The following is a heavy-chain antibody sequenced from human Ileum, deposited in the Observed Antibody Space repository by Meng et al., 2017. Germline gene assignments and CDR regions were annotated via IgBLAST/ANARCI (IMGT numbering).Heavy chain of an antibody. Sequence: QVEVLRSGSVLTKPAAKLNGAATAFSFTSTTLDVNWVRQAPGQGLEWLGGINTNAGNPSYAEGLTGRFVFSLDTSINAAHLQISTLTAEDTAVYYCATSRGGFDYWGQGALVTVSS. D-gene: IGHD3-16*01. CDR2: INTNAGNP. CDR3: ATSRGGFDY. CDR1: SFTSTTLD. J-gene: IGHJ4*02. V-gene: IGHV7-4-1*02.